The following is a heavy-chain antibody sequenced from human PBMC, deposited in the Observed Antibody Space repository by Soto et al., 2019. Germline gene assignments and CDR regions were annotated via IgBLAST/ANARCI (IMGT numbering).Heavy chain of an antibody. V-gene: IGHV1-46*01. CDR3: ARGPDYYDSSGYYYNY. CDR2: INPSGGST. D-gene: IGHD3-22*01. CDR1: GYTFTSYY. J-gene: IGHJ4*02. Sequence: GASVKVSCKASGYTFTSYYIHWVRQAPGQGLEWMGIINPSGGSTSYAQKFQGRVTMTRDTSTSTVYMELSSLRSEDTAVYYCARGPDYYDSSGYYYNYWGQGTLVTVSS.